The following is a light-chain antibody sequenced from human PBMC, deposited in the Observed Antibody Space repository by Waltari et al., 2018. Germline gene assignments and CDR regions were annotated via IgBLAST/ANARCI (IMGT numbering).Light chain of an antibody. Sequence: EIVMTQSPATLSVSPGERVTLSCRASQSVRSSLAWYQQKPGQSPRLLIYGASTRATGSPARFSGSGSVTGFTLTISSLQSEDFALYFCQQYDNWPITFGQGTRLEIK. V-gene: IGKV3-15*01. CDR1: QSVRSS. CDR3: QQYDNWPIT. J-gene: IGKJ5*01. CDR2: GAS.